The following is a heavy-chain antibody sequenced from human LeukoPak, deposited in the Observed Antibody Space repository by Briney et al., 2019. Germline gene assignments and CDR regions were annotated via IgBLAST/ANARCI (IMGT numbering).Heavy chain of an antibody. V-gene: IGHV3-49*05. Sequence: KPGRSLRLSCTASGFTFGDYAMSWFRQAPGKGLEWVGFIRSKAYGGTTEYAASVKGRFTISRDDSKSIAYLQMNSLKTEDTAVYYCTARESSSWGDAFDIWGQGTMVTVSS. CDR2: IRSKAYGGTT. CDR3: TARESSSWGDAFDI. D-gene: IGHD6-13*01. J-gene: IGHJ3*02. CDR1: GFTFGDYA.